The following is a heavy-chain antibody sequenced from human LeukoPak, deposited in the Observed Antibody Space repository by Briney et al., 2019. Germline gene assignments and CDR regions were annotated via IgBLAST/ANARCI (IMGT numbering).Heavy chain of an antibody. CDR3: ARDRAAVGNYYYYMDV. J-gene: IGHJ6*03. V-gene: IGHV4-59*12. CDR2: IYYSGST. CDR1: GGSISSYY. Sequence: PSETLSLTCTVSGGSISSYYWSWIRQPPGKGLEWIGYIYYSGSTNYNPSLKSRVTISVDTSKNQFSLKLSSLTAADTAVYYCARDRAAVGNYYYYMDVWGKGTTVTVSS. D-gene: IGHD1-26*01.